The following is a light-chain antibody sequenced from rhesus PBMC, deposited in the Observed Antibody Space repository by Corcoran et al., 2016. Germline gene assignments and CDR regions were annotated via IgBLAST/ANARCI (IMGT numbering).Light chain of an antibody. Sequence: DIQMTQSPSSLSASTGDRVTITCRSSQGINTYLNWYQQKPGKAPKRLVYTASSLESGAPSRFSGSGSGTEFTRTISSLQPEDFTTYYCLQYNSNPYSFGQGTKVEIK. J-gene: IGKJ2*01. V-gene: IGKV1-43*01. CDR1: QGINTY. CDR2: TAS. CDR3: LQYNSNPYS.